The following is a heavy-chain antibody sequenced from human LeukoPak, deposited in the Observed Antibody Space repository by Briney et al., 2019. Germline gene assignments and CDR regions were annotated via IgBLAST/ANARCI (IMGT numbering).Heavy chain of an antibody. Sequence: GGSLRLSCAASGFTVSSNYMSWVRQAPGKGLEWVSVIYSGGSTYYADSVKGRFTISRDNSKNTLYLQMNSLRAKDTAVYYCARGGAAYYFDYWGQGTLVTVSS. CDR3: ARGGAAYYFDY. J-gene: IGHJ4*02. CDR2: IYSGGST. CDR1: GFTVSSNY. D-gene: IGHD6-13*01. V-gene: IGHV3-66*01.